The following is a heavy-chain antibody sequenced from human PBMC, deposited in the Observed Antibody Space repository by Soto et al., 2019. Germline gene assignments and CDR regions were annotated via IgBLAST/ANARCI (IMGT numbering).Heavy chain of an antibody. CDR1: GGSFSGYY. J-gene: IGHJ6*02. V-gene: IGHV4-34*01. D-gene: IGHD2-2*01. CDR2: INHSGST. CDR3: ARVRIVVVPAASRSRYYYGMDV. Sequence: SETLSLTCAVYGGSFSGYYWSWIRQPPGKGLEWIGEINHSGSTNYNPSLKSRVTISVDTSKNQFSLKLSSVTAADTAVYYCARVRIVVVPAASRSRYYYGMDVWGQGTTVTVSS.